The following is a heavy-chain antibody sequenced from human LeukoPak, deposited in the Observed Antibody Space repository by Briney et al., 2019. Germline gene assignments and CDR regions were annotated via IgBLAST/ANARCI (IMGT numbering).Heavy chain of an antibody. CDR1: GGSISIASYY. CDR2: IYYSGTT. V-gene: IGHV4-39*01. D-gene: IGHD5-18*01. J-gene: IGHJ5*02. CDR3: ARRPEYNNGYRVFWFDL. Sequence: TSEALSLTCTVSGGSISIASYYWGWIRQPPGKGLEWIVSIYYSGTTYYNPSLESRVTISVDTSKNQVSLRVNSVTAADTAVYYCARRPEYNNGYRVFWFDLWGQGTLVTVSS.